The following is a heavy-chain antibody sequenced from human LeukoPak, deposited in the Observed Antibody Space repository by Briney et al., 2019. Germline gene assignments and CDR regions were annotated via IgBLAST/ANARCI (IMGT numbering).Heavy chain of an antibody. D-gene: IGHD4-11*01. CDR1: GGSLSPYY. CDR2: IYHSGTT. J-gene: IGHJ5*01. CDR3: ARNGDYSNYSWLDS. V-gene: IGHV4-59*01. Sequence: SETLSLTCTVSGGSLSPYYWGWLRQAPGKGLEWIGFIYHSGTTNYNPSLKSRVTMSIDVSKSQFSLRLTSVTAADTGIYFCARNGDYSNYSWLDSWGQGALVAVSS.